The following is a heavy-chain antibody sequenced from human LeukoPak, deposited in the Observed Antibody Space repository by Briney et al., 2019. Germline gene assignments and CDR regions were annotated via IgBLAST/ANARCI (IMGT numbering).Heavy chain of an antibody. CDR3: ARELSGTTSYYFDY. V-gene: IGHV3-48*03. CDR1: GFTFSDYE. Sequence: GGSLRLSCVASGFTFSDYEMNWVRQAPGKGLEWVSYISRSGSNIYYADAVKGRFIISRDNAKNSLYLQMNSLRVEDTAVYYCARELSGTTSYYFDYWGQGTLVTVSS. J-gene: IGHJ4*02. D-gene: IGHD1-7*01. CDR2: ISRSGSNI.